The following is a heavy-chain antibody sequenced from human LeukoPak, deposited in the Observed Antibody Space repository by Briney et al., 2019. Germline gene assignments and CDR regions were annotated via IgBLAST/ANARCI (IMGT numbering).Heavy chain of an antibody. D-gene: IGHD3-3*01. J-gene: IGHJ4*02. CDR3: ARVPDDFWSGYFVDY. CDR1: GFTFSRYS. CDR2: ISSSSSYI. V-gene: IGHV3-21*01. Sequence: GGSLRLSCVASGFTFSRYSMNWVRQAPGKGLEWLSSISSSSSYIYYADSVKGRFTISRDNAKNSLYLQMNSLRAEDTAVYYCARVPDDFWSGYFVDYWGQGTLVTVSS.